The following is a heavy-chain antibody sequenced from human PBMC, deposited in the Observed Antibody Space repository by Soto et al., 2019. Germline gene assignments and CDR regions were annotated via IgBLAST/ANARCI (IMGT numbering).Heavy chain of an antibody. CDR2: IIPIFGTA. Sequence: SVNVSCKASGGTFSSYAISWVRQAPGQGLEWMGGIIPIFGTANYAQKFQGRVTITADESTSTAYMELSSLRSEDTAVYYCARVVVGVGYYYDSSGPTGWFDPWGQGTLVTVSS. CDR1: GGTFSSYA. D-gene: IGHD3-22*01. V-gene: IGHV1-69*13. CDR3: ARVVVGVGYYYDSSGPTGWFDP. J-gene: IGHJ5*02.